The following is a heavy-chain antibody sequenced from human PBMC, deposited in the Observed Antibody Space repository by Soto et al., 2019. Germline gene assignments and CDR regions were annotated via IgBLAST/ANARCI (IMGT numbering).Heavy chain of an antibody. CDR2: IFSNDEK. D-gene: IGHD6-6*01. CDR3: ARIVIIAARPYYYSGMDV. CDR1: GFSLSNARMG. V-gene: IGHV2-26*01. J-gene: IGHJ6*02. Sequence: SGPTLVNPTETLTLTCTVSGFSLSNARMGVSWIRQPPGKALEWLAHIFSNDEKSYSTSLKSRLTISKDTSKSQVVLTMTNMDPVDTATYYCARIVIIAARPYYYSGMDVWGQGTTVPVS.